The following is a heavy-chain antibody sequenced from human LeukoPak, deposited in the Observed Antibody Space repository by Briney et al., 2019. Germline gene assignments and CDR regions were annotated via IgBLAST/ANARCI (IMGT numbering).Heavy chain of an antibody. D-gene: IGHD3-22*01. CDR1: GFTFSIYA. Sequence: GGSLRLSCAASGFTFSIYAMSFVRQAPGKGLEWVSAISGSGGSTYYTDSVKGRFTISRDNSKNTLYLQMNSLRAEDTAVYYCAKAYYYHSSGYYSLYYYYHYGMDVWGQGTTVTVSS. J-gene: IGHJ6*02. V-gene: IGHV3-23*01. CDR3: AKAYYYHSSGYYSLYYYYHYGMDV. CDR2: ISGSGGST.